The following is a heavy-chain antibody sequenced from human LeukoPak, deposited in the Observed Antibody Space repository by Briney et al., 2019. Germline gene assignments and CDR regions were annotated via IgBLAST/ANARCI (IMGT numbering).Heavy chain of an antibody. CDR3: ARVAVAGPAKDY. J-gene: IGHJ4*02. CDR2: ISSSSSYI. V-gene: IGHV3-21*01. D-gene: IGHD6-19*01. Sequence: GGSLRLSCAASGFTFSSYSMNWVRQAPGKGLEWVSSISSSSSYIYYADSVKGRFTISRDNAKNSLYLQMNSLRAEDTAAYYCARVAVAGPAKDYWGQGTLVTVSS. CDR1: GFTFSSYS.